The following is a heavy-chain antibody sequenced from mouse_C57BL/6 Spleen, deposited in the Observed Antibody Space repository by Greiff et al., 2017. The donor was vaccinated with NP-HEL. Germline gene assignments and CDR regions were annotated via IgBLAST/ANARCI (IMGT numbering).Heavy chain of an antibody. CDR2: IDPCDSYT. V-gene: IGHV1-50*01. CDR3: ARYGYGFDY. Sequence: QVQLQQPGAELVKPGASVKLSCKASGYTFTSYWMQWVKQRPGPGLEWIGEIDPCDSYTNYNQKFKGKAKLTVDTSSSTSYMQLSSLSSEDSSVYYCARYGYGFDYWGQGTTLTVSS. J-gene: IGHJ2*01. CDR1: GYTFTSYW. D-gene: IGHD2-2*01.